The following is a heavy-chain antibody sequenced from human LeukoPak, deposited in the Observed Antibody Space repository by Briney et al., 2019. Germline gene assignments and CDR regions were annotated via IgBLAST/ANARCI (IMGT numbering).Heavy chain of an antibody. CDR2: IYPGDSDT. J-gene: IGHJ4*02. CDR3: ARCEGSYYYGSGSYSGPNFDY. CDR1: GSSFTSYW. D-gene: IGHD3-10*01. V-gene: IGHV5-51*01. Sequence: GASLKISCKGSGSSFTSYWIGWVRQMPGKGLEWMGIIYPGDSDTRYSPSFQGQVTISADKSISTAYLQWSSLKASDTAMYYCARCEGSYYYGSGSYSGPNFDYWGQGTLVTVSS.